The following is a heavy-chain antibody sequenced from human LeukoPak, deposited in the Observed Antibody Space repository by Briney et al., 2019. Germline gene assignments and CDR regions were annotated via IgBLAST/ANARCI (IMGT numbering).Heavy chain of an antibody. CDR3: ARGVVVVVAATQDSGWSY. J-gene: IGHJ4*02. Sequence: GASVKVSCKASGYTFTGYYMHWVRQAPGQGLEWMGWINPNSGGTNYAQKFQGRVTITRDMSTSTAYMELSSLRSEDTAVYYCARGVVVVVAATQDSGWSYWGQGTLVTVSS. D-gene: IGHD2-15*01. CDR2: INPNSGGT. CDR1: GYTFTGYY. V-gene: IGHV1-2*02.